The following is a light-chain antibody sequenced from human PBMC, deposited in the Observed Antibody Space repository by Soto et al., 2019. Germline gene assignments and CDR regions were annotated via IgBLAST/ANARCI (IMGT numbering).Light chain of an antibody. CDR3: CSYAGSSTPVV. CDR1: SSDVGSYNL. Sequence: QSALTQPASVSGSPGQSITISCTGTSSDVGSYNLVSWYQQHPDKAPKLMIYEVSKRPSGVSNRFSGSKSGNTASLTISALQAEDEADYYCCSYAGSSTPVVFGGGTKLTVL. J-gene: IGLJ2*01. V-gene: IGLV2-23*02. CDR2: EVS.